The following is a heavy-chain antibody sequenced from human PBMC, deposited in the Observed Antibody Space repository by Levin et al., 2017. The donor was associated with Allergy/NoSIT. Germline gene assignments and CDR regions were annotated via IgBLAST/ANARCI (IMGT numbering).Heavy chain of an antibody. CDR3: ARDGGGIQLWFPPDY. J-gene: IGHJ4*02. CDR2: IYYSGST. CDR1: GGSISSSSYY. V-gene: IGHV4-39*07. D-gene: IGHD5-18*01. Sequence: SQTLSLTCTVSGGSISSSSYYWGWIRQPPGKGLEWIGSIYYSGSTYYNPSLKSRVTISVDTSKNQFSLKLSSVTAADTAVYYCARDGGGIQLWFPPDYWGQGTLVTVSS.